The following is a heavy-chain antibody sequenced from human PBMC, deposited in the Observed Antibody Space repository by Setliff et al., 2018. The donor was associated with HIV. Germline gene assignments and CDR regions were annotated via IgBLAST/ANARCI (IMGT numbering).Heavy chain of an antibody. CDR3: AKEAIYVGYVDY. J-gene: IGHJ4*02. Sequence: GSLRLSCEVSGIPFTGAWVNWVRQAPGKGLEWVSAISGSGGSTYYADSVKGRFTISRDNSKNTLYLQMNSLRAEDTAVYYCAKEAIYVGYVDYWGQGTLVTSPQ. CDR2: ISGSGGST. D-gene: IGHD3-16*01. CDR1: GIPFTGAW. V-gene: IGHV3-23*01.